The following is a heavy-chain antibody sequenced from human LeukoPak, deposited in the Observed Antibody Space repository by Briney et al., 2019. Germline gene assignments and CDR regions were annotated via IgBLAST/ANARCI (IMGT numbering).Heavy chain of an antibody. Sequence: PGGSLRLSCAASGFTFSSYSMNWVRQAPGKGLEWVSSITTGSSFIYYADSVKGRFTISRDNAKNSLYLQMNSLRADDTAVYYCARDPHYYGSGSYLVGDYWGQGTLVTVSS. V-gene: IGHV3-21*01. CDR1: GFTFSSYS. J-gene: IGHJ4*02. CDR2: ITTGSSFI. D-gene: IGHD3-10*01. CDR3: ARDPHYYGSGSYLVGDY.